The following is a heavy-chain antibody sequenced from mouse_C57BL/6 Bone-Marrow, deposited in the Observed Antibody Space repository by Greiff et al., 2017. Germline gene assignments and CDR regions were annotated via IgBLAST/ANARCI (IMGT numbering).Heavy chain of an antibody. D-gene: IGHD1-1*01. J-gene: IGHJ1*03. CDR1: GYTFTSYW. CDR3: ARADYYYGSSYFYWDVDV. CDR2: IDPSDSYT. Sequence: QVQLQQPGAELVMPGASVKLSCKASGYTFTSYWMHWVKQRPGQGLEWIGEIDPSDSYTNYNQKFKGKSTLTVDKSSSTAYMQLSSLTYEDSAVYDGARADYYYGSSYFYWDVDVWGTGTTVTVSA. V-gene: IGHV1-69*01.